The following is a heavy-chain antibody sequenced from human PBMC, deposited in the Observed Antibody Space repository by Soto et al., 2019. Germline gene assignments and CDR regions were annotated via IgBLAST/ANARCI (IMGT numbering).Heavy chain of an antibody. D-gene: IGHD6-6*01. J-gene: IGHJ4*02. CDR1: GFTFSRYG. CDR2: ISHDGNTQ. Sequence: QVQLVESGGGVVQPGGSLRLSCAASGFTFSRYGMHWVRQAPGKGLEWVAVISHDGNTQYYGDSVKGRFTISRDNSKNMLYLQMNSLRDEDTAVYYCEKEGKEYIIKLYFRHWGQGTLVTVYS. V-gene: IGHV3-30*18. CDR3: EKEGKEYIIKLYFRH.